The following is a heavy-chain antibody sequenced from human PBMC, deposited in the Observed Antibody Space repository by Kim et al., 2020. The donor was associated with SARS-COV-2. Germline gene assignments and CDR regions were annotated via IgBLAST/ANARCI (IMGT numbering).Heavy chain of an antibody. Sequence: GGSLRLSCAMSGFTSSSYGMYWNRQAPGKGLEWVSFIRSDVSIKEYADSVNGRFTVSRDNSKNTLFLQMNSLRAEDTAVYFCARDGIRGIDNWGQGTLV. J-gene: IGHJ4*02. V-gene: IGHV3-30*02. CDR1: GFTSSSYG. CDR3: ARDGIRGIDN. D-gene: IGHD1-1*01. CDR2: IRSDVSIK.